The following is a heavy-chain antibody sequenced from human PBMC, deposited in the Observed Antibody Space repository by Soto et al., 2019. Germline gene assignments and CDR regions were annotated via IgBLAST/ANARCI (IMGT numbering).Heavy chain of an antibody. CDR3: ATRPHLEWLLRPRGFDP. CDR2: INPKSGAT. D-gene: IGHD3-3*01. Sequence: ASVKVSCKASGYRFTGYGLHWVRQAPGQGLQWMGWINPKSGATDYAQKFQGRVTMTREMSTNTAYLELSGLRSDDTADDTAVYYCATRPHLEWLLRPRGFDPWGQGTLVTVSS. V-gene: IGHV1-2*02. J-gene: IGHJ5*02. CDR1: GYRFTGYG.